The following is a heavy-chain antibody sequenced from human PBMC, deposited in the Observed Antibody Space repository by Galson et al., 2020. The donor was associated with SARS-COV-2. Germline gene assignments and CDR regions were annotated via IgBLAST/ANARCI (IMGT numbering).Heavy chain of an antibody. Sequence: GGSLRLSCAASGFTFSSYAMHWVRQAPGKGLEWVAVISYDGSNKYYADSVKGRFTISRDKSKNTLYLQMNSLRAEDTAVYYCASSRDYYYDSSGIFDYWGQGTLVTVSS. V-gene: IGHV3-30*04. CDR3: ASSRDYYYDSSGIFDY. CDR1: GFTFSSYA. D-gene: IGHD3-22*01. J-gene: IGHJ4*02. CDR2: ISYDGSNK.